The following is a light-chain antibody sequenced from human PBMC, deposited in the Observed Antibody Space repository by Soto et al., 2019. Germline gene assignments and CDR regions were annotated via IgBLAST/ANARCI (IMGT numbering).Light chain of an antibody. CDR2: GNS. J-gene: IGLJ1*01. V-gene: IGLV1-40*01. Sequence: QSVLTQPPSVSGAPGQRVTISCTGSSSNIGAGYDVHWYQQLPGTAPKLLIYGNSNRPSGVPDRFSGSKSGTSASLAITVLQAEDEADYYCQSYDSSLRALYVFGTGTKLTVL. CDR3: QSYDSSLRALYV. CDR1: SSNIGAGYD.